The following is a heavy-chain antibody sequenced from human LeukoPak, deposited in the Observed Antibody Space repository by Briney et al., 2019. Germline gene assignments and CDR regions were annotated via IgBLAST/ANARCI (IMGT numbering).Heavy chain of an antibody. Sequence: PSETLSLTCAVYGGSFSGYYWSWIRQPPGKGLEWIGEINHSGSTNYNPSLKSRVTISVDTSKNQFSLKLSSVTAADTAVYYCARSFRSCSGGSCSSRRYYYYMDVWGKGTTVTVSS. CDR3: ARSFRSCSGGSCSSRRYYYYMDV. CDR2: INHSGST. J-gene: IGHJ6*03. V-gene: IGHV4-34*01. D-gene: IGHD2-15*01. CDR1: GGSFSGYY.